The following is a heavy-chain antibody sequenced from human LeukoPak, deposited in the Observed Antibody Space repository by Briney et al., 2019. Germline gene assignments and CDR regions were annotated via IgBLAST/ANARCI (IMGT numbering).Heavy chain of an antibody. CDR2: INPNSGGT. Sequence: ASVKVSCKASGYTFTGYYMHWVRQAPGQGLEWMGWINPNSGGTNYAQKLQGRVTMTTDTSTSTAYMELRSLRSDDTAVYYCARSVGLRLGELSTSFDYWGQGTLVTVSS. CDR1: GYTFTGYY. V-gene: IGHV1-2*02. CDR3: ARSVGLRLGELSTSFDY. J-gene: IGHJ4*02. D-gene: IGHD3-16*02.